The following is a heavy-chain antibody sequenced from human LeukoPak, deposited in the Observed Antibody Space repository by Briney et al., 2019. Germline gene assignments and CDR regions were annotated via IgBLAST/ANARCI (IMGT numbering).Heavy chain of an antibody. J-gene: IGHJ4*02. V-gene: IGHV1-46*01. Sequence: ASVKVSCKASGYTFTNYYIHWVRQAPGQGLEWMGITDPIGGSTNYAQKFQGRVTMTRDTSTSTVYMELSSLRSEDSAVYYCARWTTTYLDYWGQGTLVTVSS. D-gene: IGHD4-11*01. CDR1: GYTFTNYY. CDR3: ARWTTTYLDY. CDR2: TDPIGGST.